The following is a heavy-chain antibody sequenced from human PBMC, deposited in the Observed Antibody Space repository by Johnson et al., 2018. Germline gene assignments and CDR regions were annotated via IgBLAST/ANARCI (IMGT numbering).Heavy chain of an antibody. V-gene: IGHV3-33*01. D-gene: IGHD6-19*01. CDR1: GFTFSSYG. CDR3: ARDRVEQWLVKNCLDV. CDR2: IWHDGTEK. J-gene: IGHJ6*02. Sequence: QVQLVQSGGGVVQPGRSLRLSCVTSGFTFSSYGMHWVRQAPGKGLEWVAHIWHDGTEKDYADAVKGRFTSSRENSKNTLYLQMNSLRAGDTAVYFCARDRVEQWLVKNCLDVWGQGTTVIVSS.